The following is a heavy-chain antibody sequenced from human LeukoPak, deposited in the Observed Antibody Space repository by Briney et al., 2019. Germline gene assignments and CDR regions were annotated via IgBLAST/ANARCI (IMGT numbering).Heavy chain of an antibody. CDR3: ARDGYCSSTSCYSPRVDTDY. D-gene: IGHD2-2*03. Sequence: ASVKVSCKASGYTFTDYYMHWVRQAPGHPLEWIGWINPNSGGTNYAQKFQGRVTMTRDTSISTAYMELSRLRSDDTAVYYCARDGYCSSTSCYSPRVDTDYWGQGTLVTVSS. CDR1: GYTFTDYY. CDR2: INPNSGGT. J-gene: IGHJ4*02. V-gene: IGHV1-2*02.